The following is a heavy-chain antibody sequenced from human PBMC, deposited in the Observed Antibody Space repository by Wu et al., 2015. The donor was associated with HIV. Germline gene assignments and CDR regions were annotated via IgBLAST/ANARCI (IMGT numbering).Heavy chain of an antibody. CDR1: GYTFTHYD. CDR2: INPSDGST. Sequence: QVRLIQSGAEVRKPGASVKVSCKASGYTFTHYDINWVRQASGQGLEWMGIINPSDGSTTYAQKFQGRVTMTRDTSTRTAYMELSSLRSEDTAMYYCARDGPSVDTVMIGTDYWGRGNGWSSSPQ. D-gene: IGHD5-18*01. J-gene: IGHJ4*03. CDR3: ARDGPSVDTVMIGTDY. V-gene: IGHV1-46*03.